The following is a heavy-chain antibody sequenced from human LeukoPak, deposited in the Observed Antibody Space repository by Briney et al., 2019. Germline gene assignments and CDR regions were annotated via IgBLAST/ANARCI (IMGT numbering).Heavy chain of an antibody. V-gene: IGHV4-59*01. Sequence: SETLSLTCTVSGGSISNYYWSWIRQPPGKGLEWIGYIYYSGSTNYNPSLKSRVTISVDTSKNQFSLKLNSVTAADTAVYYCARIMYYYYYMDVWGKGTTVTVSS. CDR1: GGSISNYY. CDR2: IYYSGST. J-gene: IGHJ6*03. CDR3: ARIMYYYYYMDV. D-gene: IGHD2-8*01.